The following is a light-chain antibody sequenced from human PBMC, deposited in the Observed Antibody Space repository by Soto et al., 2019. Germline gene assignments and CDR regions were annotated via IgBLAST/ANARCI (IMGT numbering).Light chain of an antibody. Sequence: EIVLTQSPGTLSLSPGERATLSCRASQSISSTYLAWYQQTPGQPPRLLIYGASSRATGVPERFSGSGSGTDFTLTISRLEPEDFAVYYCQQYGNSVTFGPGTKVDIK. CDR1: QSISSTY. CDR3: QQYGNSVT. J-gene: IGKJ3*01. CDR2: GAS. V-gene: IGKV3-20*01.